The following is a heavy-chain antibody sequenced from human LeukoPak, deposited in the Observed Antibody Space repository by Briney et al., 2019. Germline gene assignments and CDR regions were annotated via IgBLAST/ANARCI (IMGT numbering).Heavy chain of an antibody. D-gene: IGHD3-9*01. CDR3: ARDLKGSLTGYPDP. Sequence: ASVKVSCKASGGTFSSYAISWVRQAPGQGLEWMGRINPNSGGTNYAQKFQGRVTMTRDTSISTAYMELSRLRSDDTAVYYCARDLKGSLTGYPDPWGQGTLVTVSS. J-gene: IGHJ5*02. CDR2: INPNSGGT. V-gene: IGHV1-2*06. CDR1: GGTFSSYA.